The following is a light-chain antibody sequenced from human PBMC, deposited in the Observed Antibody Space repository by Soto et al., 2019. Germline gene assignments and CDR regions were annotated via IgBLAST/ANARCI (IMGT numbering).Light chain of an antibody. V-gene: IGKV1-17*01. CDR3: VQNNSDPVT. CDR2: TAS. CDR1: QGIRHD. J-gene: IGKJ1*01. Sequence: LASQGIRHDLGWYQQKPGKAPKRLISTASSLQSGVPPRFSGSGSGTAFNLTIRSLHPDESALHFCVQNNSDPVTFAQGTKVDIK.